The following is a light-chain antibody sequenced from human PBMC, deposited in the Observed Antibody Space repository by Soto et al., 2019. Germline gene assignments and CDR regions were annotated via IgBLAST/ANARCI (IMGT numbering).Light chain of an antibody. V-gene: IGKV3-11*01. CDR3: QQRSNWP. J-gene: IGKJ3*01. CDR1: QSVSSY. CDR2: DAS. Sequence: EIVLTQSPATLSLSPGERATLSCRASQSVSSYLAWYQQKPGQAPRLLIYDASNRATGIPARFSGSGSGTDFTLTISSLEPEDFAVYSCQQRSNWPFGPGTKVDIK.